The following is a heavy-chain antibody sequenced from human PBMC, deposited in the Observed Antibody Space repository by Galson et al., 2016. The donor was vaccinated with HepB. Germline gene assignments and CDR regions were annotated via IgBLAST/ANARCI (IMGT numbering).Heavy chain of an antibody. CDR2: MYHTEDT. V-gene: IGHV4-39*01. J-gene: IGHJ6*03. Sequence: SETLSLTCTVSGASISDTEYYWGWIRQPPGRGLEWIGSMYHTEDTYYNPSLKSRVTISVDTSKTQFSLRLNSVTAADTGVYYCANGMVVAGKMYYYYMDVWGKVTTVTVSS. D-gene: IGHD6-19*01. CDR3: ANGMVVAGKMYYYYMDV. CDR1: GASISDTEYY.